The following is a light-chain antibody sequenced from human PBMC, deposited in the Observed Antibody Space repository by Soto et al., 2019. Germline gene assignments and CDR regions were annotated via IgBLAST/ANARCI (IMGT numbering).Light chain of an antibody. CDR3: QQYNNWPWT. CDR2: GAS. J-gene: IGKJ1*01. Sequence: EIVMTQSPATLSVSPGERATLSCRASQSVSSNLAWYQQKPGQAPRLLIYGASTRATGIPARFSGSGSATEFTLTISSLQSEDFAVYYCQQYNNWPWTFRQGTKVEIK. CDR1: QSVSSN. V-gene: IGKV3-15*01.